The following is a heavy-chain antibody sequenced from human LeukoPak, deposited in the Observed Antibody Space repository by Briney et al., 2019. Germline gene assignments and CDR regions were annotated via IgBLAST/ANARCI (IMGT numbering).Heavy chain of an antibody. CDR1: GGTLSSYA. V-gene: IGHV1-69*05. D-gene: IGHD3-9*01. J-gene: IGHJ6*03. Sequence: GSSVKVSCKASGGTLSSYAISWVRQAPGQGLEWMGGIIPIFGTANYAQKFQGRVTITTDESTSTAYMELSSLRSEDTAVYYCARAPYYDILTGYYNRNYYYYMDVWGKGTTVTVSS. CDR2: IIPIFGTA. CDR3: ARAPYYDILTGYYNRNYYYYMDV.